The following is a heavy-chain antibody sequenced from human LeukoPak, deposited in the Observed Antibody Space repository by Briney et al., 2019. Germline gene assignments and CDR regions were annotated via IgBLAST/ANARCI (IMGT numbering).Heavy chain of an antibody. CDR2: ICYSGST. D-gene: IGHD3-22*01. CDR1: GVSISSYD. V-gene: IGHV4-59*08. Sequence: SETLSLTCTVSGVSISSYDWSWIRQPPGKGLEWIGYICYSGSTNYNPSLTSRVPISADTSKNQFSLKLSSVNAADTAVYYCARHSSGYYSYFEYWGQGTLVTVSS. CDR3: ARHSSGYYSYFEY. J-gene: IGHJ4*02.